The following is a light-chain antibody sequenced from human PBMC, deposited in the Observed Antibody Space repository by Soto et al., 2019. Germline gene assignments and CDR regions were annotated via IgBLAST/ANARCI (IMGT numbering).Light chain of an antibody. CDR3: SSYTSNSAPYV. CDR1: SSDVGGYNY. Sequence: QSVLTQPASVSGSPGQSITISCTGTSSDVGGYNYVSWFQQHPGKPPKLLIYQVSHRPSGVSNRFSGSKSGSTASLTISGLQAEDEADYYCSSYTSNSAPYVFGTGTKVTGL. J-gene: IGLJ1*01. CDR2: QVS. V-gene: IGLV2-14*01.